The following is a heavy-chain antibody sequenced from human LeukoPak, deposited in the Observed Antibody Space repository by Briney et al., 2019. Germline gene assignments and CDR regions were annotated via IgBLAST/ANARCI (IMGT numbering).Heavy chain of an antibody. J-gene: IGHJ5*02. CDR2: MYHGGST. CDR3: ASTNDFGDYMGA. CDR1: GGSIGSYY. D-gene: IGHD4-17*01. V-gene: IGHV4-30-2*01. Sequence: SETLSLTCIVSGGSIGSYYWSWIRQPPGKGLEWIGYMYHGGSTYYNPSLEGRVTISVDRSKNQLSLRVSSVTAADTAVYYCASTNDFGDYMGAWGQGILVTVSS.